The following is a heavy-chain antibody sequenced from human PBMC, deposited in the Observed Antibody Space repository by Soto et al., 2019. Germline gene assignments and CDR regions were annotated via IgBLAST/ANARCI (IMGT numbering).Heavy chain of an antibody. J-gene: IGHJ5*01. CDR1: GYSFANYW. Sequence: PGESLKISCDGSGYSFANYWIGWVRQMPGKGLEWMGIVNPDDSTTTYSQSFQGQVIISADKSVRSAYLQWSSLKDSDTATYYCVRRFCSGTSCRFNWFDYWGQGTLVTVSS. CDR2: VNPDDSTT. V-gene: IGHV5-51*01. D-gene: IGHD2-2*01. CDR3: VRRFCSGTSCRFNWFDY.